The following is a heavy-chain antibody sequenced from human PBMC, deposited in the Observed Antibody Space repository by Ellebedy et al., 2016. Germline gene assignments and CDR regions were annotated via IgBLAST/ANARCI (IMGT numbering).Heavy chain of an antibody. J-gene: IGHJ4*02. Sequence: GESLKISCAASGVIFSNHYMDWVRQAPGKGLEWVGRTRDKANSYTTEYAASVKGRFTISRDDSKNSVFLHMTSLKTEDTAIYFCTSAMGGGNFFDYWGQGTLVTVSA. V-gene: IGHV3-72*01. CDR1: GVIFSNHY. CDR2: TRDKANSYTT. CDR3: TSAMGGGNFFDY. D-gene: IGHD2-2*01.